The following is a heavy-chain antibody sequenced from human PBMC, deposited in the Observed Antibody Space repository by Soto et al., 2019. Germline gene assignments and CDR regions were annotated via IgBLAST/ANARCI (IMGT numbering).Heavy chain of an antibody. CDR2: IYYTGTT. J-gene: IGHJ6*02. Sequence: SETLSLTCTASGGSINTYYWNWIRQSPGKGLEWIGYIYYTGTTKYSPSLESRVTISVDTSKKQFSLKLKSVTPADTAVYYCAGGPYYFGLDVWGQGTKVTVSS. D-gene: IGHD3-10*01. CDR1: GGSINTYY. V-gene: IGHV4-59*12. CDR3: AGGPYYFGLDV.